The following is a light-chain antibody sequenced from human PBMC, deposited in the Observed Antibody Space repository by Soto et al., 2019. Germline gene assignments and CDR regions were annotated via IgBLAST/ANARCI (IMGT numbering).Light chain of an antibody. CDR2: GAS. CDR1: QSISTL. Sequence: DIQMTQYPSSLSASVGDRVTITCRASQSISTLVNWYQQKPGKAPSLLIYGASTLHTGVPSRFSGSGSGTDFTLTINSLQPEDFATYYGQQSYSTPRTFDQRTILEIK. J-gene: IGKJ2*02. CDR3: QQSYSTPRT. V-gene: IGKV1-39*01.